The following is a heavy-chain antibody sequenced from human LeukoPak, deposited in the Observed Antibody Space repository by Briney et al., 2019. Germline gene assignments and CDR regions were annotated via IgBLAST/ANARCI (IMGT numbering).Heavy chain of an antibody. CDR1: GGSLSSGGYY. D-gene: IGHD3-10*01. CDR2: IYYSGST. V-gene: IGHV4-31*03. CDR3: ARDRGFGESEYNWFDP. Sequence: PSETLSLTCTVSGGSLSSGGYYWSWIRQHPGKGLEWIGYIYYSGSTYYNPSLKSRVTISVDTSKNQFSLKLSSVTAADTAVYYCARDRGFGESEYNWFDPWGQGTLVTVSS. J-gene: IGHJ5*02.